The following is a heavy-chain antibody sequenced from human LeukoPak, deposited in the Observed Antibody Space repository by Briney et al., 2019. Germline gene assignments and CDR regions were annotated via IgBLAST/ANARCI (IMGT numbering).Heavy chain of an antibody. CDR3: AKTERDRYYFDS. CDR2: ISGSGDST. Sequence: GGPLRFSCASSVFTFSNYTMSGVRQAPGKGLEWVSISGSGDSTYYADSVKGRFTISRDNSKNTLYLQMSSLRADDTAVYYCAKTERDRYYFDSWGQGTLVTVSS. V-gene: IGHV3-23*01. J-gene: IGHJ4*02. CDR1: VFTFSNYT.